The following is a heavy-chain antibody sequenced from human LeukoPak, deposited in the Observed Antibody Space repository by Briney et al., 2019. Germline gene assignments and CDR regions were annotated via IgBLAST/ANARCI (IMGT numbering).Heavy chain of an antibody. D-gene: IGHD4-11*01. J-gene: IGHJ4*02. Sequence: GGSLRLSCAASGFTLSSNYMSWVRQAPGKGLEWVSVIYSGGSTYYADSVKGRFTISRDNSKNTLYLQMNSLRAEDTAVYYCARDSGLTTEDYWGQGTLVTVSS. CDR3: ARDSGLTTEDY. V-gene: IGHV3-53*01. CDR2: IYSGGST. CDR1: GFTLSSNY.